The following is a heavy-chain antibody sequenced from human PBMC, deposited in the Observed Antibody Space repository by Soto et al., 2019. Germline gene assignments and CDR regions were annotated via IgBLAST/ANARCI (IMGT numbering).Heavy chain of an antibody. Sequence: EQLMQSGAEVKKPGTSVKVSCKASGYTFTSYYLHWVRQAPGQGLEWMGIINPSGGGTIYAPKFQGRVTMTTVTSTTTVSMELSGLRSDDSAVYFCARGSPNMRYSYGFGMDMWVQGTTVTVSS. D-gene: IGHD5-18*01. CDR1: GYTFTSYY. J-gene: IGHJ6*02. V-gene: IGHV1-46*01. CDR2: INPSGGGT. CDR3: ARGSPNMRYSYGFGMDM.